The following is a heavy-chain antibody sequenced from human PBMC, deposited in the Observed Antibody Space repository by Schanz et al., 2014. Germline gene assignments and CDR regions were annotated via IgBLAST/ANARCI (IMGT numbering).Heavy chain of an antibody. CDR2: IHYSGNT. D-gene: IGHD2-15*01. Sequence: QVQLQESGPGLVKSSETLSLTCTVSGGSVSTYYWHWIRQPPGKGLEWIGYIHYSGNTNYNPSLKSRVTISLDTSKNQFSLKVNSVTAADTAVYYCARDPGGTKTHGLWGQGTLVTVSS. J-gene: IGHJ4*02. CDR1: GGSVSTYY. CDR3: ARDPGGTKTHGL. V-gene: IGHV4-59*02.